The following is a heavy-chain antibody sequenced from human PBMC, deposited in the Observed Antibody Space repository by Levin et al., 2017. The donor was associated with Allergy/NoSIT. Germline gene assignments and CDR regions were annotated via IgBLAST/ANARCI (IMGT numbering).Heavy chain of an antibody. CDR2: IWYDGSNK. D-gene: IGHD6-19*01. V-gene: IGHV3-33*01. Sequence: GESLKISCAASGFTFSSYGMHWVRQAPGKGLEWVAVIWYDGSNKYYADSVKGRFTISRDNSKNTLYLQMNSLRAEDTAVYYCAREGGSSGWYWAYYFDYWGQGTLVNVSS. CDR1: GFTFSSYG. CDR3: AREGGSSGWYWAYYFDY. J-gene: IGHJ4*02.